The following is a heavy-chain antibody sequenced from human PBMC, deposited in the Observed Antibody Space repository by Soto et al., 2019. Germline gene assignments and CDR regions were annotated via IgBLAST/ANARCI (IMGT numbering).Heavy chain of an antibody. D-gene: IGHD2-21*02. CDR2: IQYSGSV. J-gene: IGHJ6*02. V-gene: IGHV4-30-4*01. CDR3: VREDDGGDRDYYGLDV. CDR1: GGSISGGYYH. Sequence: QVQLQESGPGLVRPSQTLSLTCTVSGGSISGGYYHWTWIRQAPGKGLEWIGYIQYSGSVQYNPSLQSRLTMSVDTSKNLFSLNLSSVTAADTAVYFCVREDDGGDRDYYGLDVWGQGTTVTVSS.